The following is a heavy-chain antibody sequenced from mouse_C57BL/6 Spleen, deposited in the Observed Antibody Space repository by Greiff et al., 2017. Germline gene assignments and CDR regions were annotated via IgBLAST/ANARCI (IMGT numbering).Heavy chain of an antibody. J-gene: IGHJ2*01. CDR3: ARAGATVVAEGFDY. CDR1: GYTFTSYW. V-gene: IGHV1-69*01. CDR2: IDPSDSYT. Sequence: VQLQQPGAELVMPGASVKLSCKASGYTFTSYWMHWVKQRPGQGLEWIGEIDPSDSYTNYNQKFKGKSTLTVDKSSSTAYMQLSSLTSEDSAVYYCARAGATVVAEGFDYWGQGTTLTVSS. D-gene: IGHD1-1*01.